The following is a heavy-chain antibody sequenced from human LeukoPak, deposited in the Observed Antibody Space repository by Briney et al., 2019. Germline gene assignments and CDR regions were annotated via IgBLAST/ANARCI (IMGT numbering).Heavy chain of an antibody. CDR2: IYPGDSDT. J-gene: IGHJ3*02. CDR1: GYRFTRYW. Sequence: GESLKISCKGSGYRFTRYWIGWVRQMPGKGLEWMGIIYPGDSDTRYSPSFQGRVTISADKSISTAYLQWSSLKASDTAMFYCARRYYYDTSSDAFDIWGQGTMVTVSS. D-gene: IGHD3-22*01. CDR3: ARRYYYDTSSDAFDI. V-gene: IGHV5-51*01.